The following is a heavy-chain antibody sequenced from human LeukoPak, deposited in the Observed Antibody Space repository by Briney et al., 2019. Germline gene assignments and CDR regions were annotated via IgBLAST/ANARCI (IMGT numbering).Heavy chain of an antibody. CDR2: ISYDGSNK. V-gene: IGHV3-30*14. CDR1: GFTFSSYA. J-gene: IGHJ4*02. D-gene: IGHD6-13*01. CDR3: AREWGRGQQLGNFDY. Sequence: GGSLRLSCAASGFTFSSYAMHWVRQAPGKGLEWVAVISYDGSNKYYADSVKGRFTISRDNSKNTLYLQMNSLRAEDTAVYYCAREWGRGQQLGNFDYWGQGTLVTVSS.